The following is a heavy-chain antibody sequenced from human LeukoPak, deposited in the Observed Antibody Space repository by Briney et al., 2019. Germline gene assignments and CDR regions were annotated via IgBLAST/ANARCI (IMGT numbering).Heavy chain of an antibody. D-gene: IGHD2/OR15-2a*01. J-gene: IGHJ4*02. V-gene: IGHV1-18*04. CDR3: ARVYARGYGDY. CDR2: ISAYNGNT. Sequence: GASVKVSCKASGYTFTSYGFTWARQAPGQGLEWMGWISAYNGNTNYAQKLQGRVTMTTDTSTSTAYMELRSLRSDDTAVYYCARVYARGYGDYWGQGTLVTVSS. CDR1: GYTFTSYG.